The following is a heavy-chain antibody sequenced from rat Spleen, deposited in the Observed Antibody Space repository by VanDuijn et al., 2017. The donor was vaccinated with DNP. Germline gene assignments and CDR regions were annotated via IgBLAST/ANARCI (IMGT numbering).Heavy chain of an antibody. Sequence: EVQLVESGGDLVQPGRSLKLSCVASGFTFSSAWMYWYRQFPEKRLEWVARIKPKSNNYATDYTDSVKGRFTISRDDSKSTIYLQMNNLKEEDTAIYYCAWPSTWGQGVMVTVSS. J-gene: IGHJ2*01. CDR1: GFTFSSAW. V-gene: IGHV6-6*01. D-gene: IGHD1-10*01. CDR2: IKPKSNNYAT. CDR3: AWPST.